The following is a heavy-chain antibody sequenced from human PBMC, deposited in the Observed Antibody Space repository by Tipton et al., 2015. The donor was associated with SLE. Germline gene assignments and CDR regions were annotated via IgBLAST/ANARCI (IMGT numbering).Heavy chain of an antibody. CDR3: AGGPVLQGAGFDF. Sequence: TLSLTCTVSGGSITSHSWSWIRQPPGKGLEWIGYIFYGGHTDYNPSLESRVSISMNTSQNQFSRRLTSVTAADTAVYYCAGGPVLQGAGFDFWGQGTMVTVSS. CDR2: IFYGGHT. D-gene: IGHD1-26*01. V-gene: IGHV4-59*11. CDR1: GGSITSHS. J-gene: IGHJ3*01.